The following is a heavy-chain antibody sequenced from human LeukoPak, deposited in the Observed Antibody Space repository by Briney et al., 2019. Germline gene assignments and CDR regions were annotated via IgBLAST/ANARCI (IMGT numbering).Heavy chain of an antibody. V-gene: IGHV4-61*01. CDR3: AREYYYDSSGYYYEGNWFDP. CDR1: GGSVSSSNYY. J-gene: IGHJ5*02. Sequence: PSETLSLTCTVSGGSVSSSNYYWGWIRQPPGKGLEWIGYIYYSGSTNYNPSLKSRVTISVDTSKNQFSLKLSSVTAADTAVYYCAREYYYDSSGYYYEGNWFDPWGQGTLVTVSS. D-gene: IGHD3-22*01. CDR2: IYYSGST.